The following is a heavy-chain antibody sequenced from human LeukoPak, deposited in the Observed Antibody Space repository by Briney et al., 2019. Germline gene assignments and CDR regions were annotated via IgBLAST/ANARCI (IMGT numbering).Heavy chain of an antibody. CDR2: ISYDGSNK. V-gene: IGHV3-30*04. D-gene: IGHD6-6*01. CDR3: EAPFDP. Sequence: LGGSLRLSCAASGFTFSSYAMHWVRQAPGKGLEWVAVISYDGSNKYYADSVKGRFTISRDNSKNTLYLQMNSLRAEDTAVYYCEAPFDPWGQGTLVTVSS. J-gene: IGHJ5*02. CDR1: GFTFSSYA.